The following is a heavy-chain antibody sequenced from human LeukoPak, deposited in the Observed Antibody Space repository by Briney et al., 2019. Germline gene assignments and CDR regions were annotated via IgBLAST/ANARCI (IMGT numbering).Heavy chain of an antibody. V-gene: IGHV3-7*01. CDR1: GFTFSSYE. CDR2: IKQAGSEK. D-gene: IGHD2-21*01. J-gene: IGHJ3*02. CDR3: ARMWFPDAFDI. Sequence: GGSLRLSCAASGFTFSSYEMNWVRQAPGKGLEWVANIKQAGSEKYYVDSVKGRFTISRDNARNSLFLQMNSLRAEDTAVYYCARMWFPDAFDIWGQGTMVTVSS.